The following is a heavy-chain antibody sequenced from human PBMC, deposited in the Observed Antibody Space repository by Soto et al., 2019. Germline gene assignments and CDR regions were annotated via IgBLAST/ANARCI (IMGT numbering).Heavy chain of an antibody. CDR3: AKDQGSSWYEIDY. J-gene: IGHJ4*02. D-gene: IGHD6-13*01. V-gene: IGHV3-30*18. Sequence: PGGSLRLSCAASGFTFSNYAIHWVRQAPGKGLEWVAVIASDGKDKRYADSVKGRFTISRDNSKNTLYLQMNSLRAEDTAVYYCAKDQGSSWYEIDYWGQGTLVTVSS. CDR1: GFTFSNYA. CDR2: IASDGKDK.